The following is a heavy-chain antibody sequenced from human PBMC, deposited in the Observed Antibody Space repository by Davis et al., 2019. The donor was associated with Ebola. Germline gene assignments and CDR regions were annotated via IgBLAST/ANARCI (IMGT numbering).Heavy chain of an antibody. CDR2: IYHTGSS. CDR3: ARRGKRGAFRFYSGLDV. Sequence: SQTLSLTCGVSGGSISGSSYYWGWIRQPPGKGLEWIGTIYHTGSSYYNPSLKSRVTISLDTPKNQFSLELRSVNAADTAVYYCARRGKRGAFRFYSGLDVWGQGTTVTVSS. CDR1: GGSISGSSYY. D-gene: IGHD2-21*01. J-gene: IGHJ6*02. V-gene: IGHV4-39*07.